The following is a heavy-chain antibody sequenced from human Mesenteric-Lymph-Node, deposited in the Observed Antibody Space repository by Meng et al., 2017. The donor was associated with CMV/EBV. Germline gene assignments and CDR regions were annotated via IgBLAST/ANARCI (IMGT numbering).Heavy chain of an antibody. CDR3: ARDSPWGYGFGESY. V-gene: IGHV3-7*01. Sequence: GGSLRLSCAASGFTFSTYWMRWVRQAPGMGLEWVANIKQDGSEKYYVDSVKGRFTISRDNAKNSLHLQMSSLRAEDTAVYYCARDSPWGYGFGESYWGPGTLVTVSS. CDR2: IKQDGSEK. D-gene: IGHD3-10*01. J-gene: IGHJ4*02. CDR1: GFTFSTYW.